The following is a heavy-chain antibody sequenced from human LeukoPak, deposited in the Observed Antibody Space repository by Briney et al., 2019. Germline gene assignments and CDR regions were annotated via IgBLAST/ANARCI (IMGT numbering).Heavy chain of an antibody. D-gene: IGHD3-10*01. CDR2: IIPILGIA. CDR1: GGTFSSYA. J-gene: IGHJ4*02. CDR3: ARDSQGYYGSGSSCFDY. Sequence: ASVKVSCKASGGTFSSYAISWVRQAPGQGLEWMGRIIPILGIANYAQKFQGRVTITADKSTSTAYMELSSLRSEDTAVYYCARDSQGYYGSGSSCFDYWGQGTLVTVSS. V-gene: IGHV1-69*04.